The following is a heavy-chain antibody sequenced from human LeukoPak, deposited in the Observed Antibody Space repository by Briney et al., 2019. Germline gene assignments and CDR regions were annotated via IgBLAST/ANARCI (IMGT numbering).Heavy chain of an antibody. CDR1: GGSISSYY. CDR3: ARSGHNYYGSGRDRAEFGY. D-gene: IGHD3-10*01. V-gene: IGHV4-59*01. CDR2: IYYSGST. J-gene: IGHJ4*02. Sequence: SETLSLTCTVSGGSISSYYWSWIRQPPGKGLEWTGYIYYSGSTNYNPSLKSRVTISVDTSKNQFSLKLSSVTAADTAVYYCARSGHNYYGSGRDRAEFGYWGQGTLVTVSS.